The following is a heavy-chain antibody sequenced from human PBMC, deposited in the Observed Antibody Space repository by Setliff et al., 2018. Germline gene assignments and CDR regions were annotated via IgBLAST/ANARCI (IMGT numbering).Heavy chain of an antibody. CDR2: INPSSGRT. Sequence: ASVTVSCKASGYTFTSHYMHWVRQAPGLGLEWMGTINPSSGRTSYAQKSQGRVTMTRDTSTSTVYMDMSSLRSEDTAVYYCARDVFPYHYEGAFDIWGQGTMVTVSS. J-gene: IGHJ3*02. CDR1: GYTFTSHY. CDR3: ARDVFPYHYEGAFDI. D-gene: IGHD3-22*01. V-gene: IGHV1-46*01.